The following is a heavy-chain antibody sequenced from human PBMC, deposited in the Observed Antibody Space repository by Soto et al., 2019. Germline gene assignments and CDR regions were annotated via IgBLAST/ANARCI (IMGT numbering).Heavy chain of an antibody. CDR3: ARLYYDYV. CDR1: GYDFRTYS. V-gene: IGHV3-48*02. J-gene: IGHJ6*02. CDR2: VSLDSDTI. D-gene: IGHD3-3*01. Sequence: GGSLRLSCRASGYDFRTYSMNWVRQAPGQGLEWIAYVSLDSDTIQYADSVKGRFTISRDDAENSLYLQMDSLRDEGTATYYCARLYYDYVWGQGTTVTFSS.